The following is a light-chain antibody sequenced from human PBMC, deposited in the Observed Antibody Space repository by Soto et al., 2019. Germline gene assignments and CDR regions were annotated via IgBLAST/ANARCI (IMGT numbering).Light chain of an antibody. CDR3: ASWDDTLSGVV. CDR1: RSNIETNY. J-gene: IGLJ3*02. Sequence: QSVLTQPTSASVTPGQRVTISCSGSRSNIETNYVFWYQQFPGTAPKLLIYRNDQWPSGVPDRFSGSKSGASASLAISGLRSEDEADYYCASWDDTLSGVVFGGGTKLTVL. V-gene: IGLV1-47*01. CDR2: RND.